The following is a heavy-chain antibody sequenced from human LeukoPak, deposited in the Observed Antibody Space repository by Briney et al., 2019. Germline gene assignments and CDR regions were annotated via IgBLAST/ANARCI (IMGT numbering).Heavy chain of an antibody. Sequence: SETLSLTCTVSGGSISSYYWSWIRQPPGKGLEWIGEINHSGSTNYNPSLKSRVTISVDTSKNQFSLKLSSVTAADTAVYYCARGPYDYVWGSYRYTSFAFDYWGQGTLVTVSS. CDR2: INHSGST. D-gene: IGHD3-16*02. CDR1: GGSISSYY. V-gene: IGHV4-34*01. J-gene: IGHJ4*02. CDR3: ARGPYDYVWGSYRYTSFAFDY.